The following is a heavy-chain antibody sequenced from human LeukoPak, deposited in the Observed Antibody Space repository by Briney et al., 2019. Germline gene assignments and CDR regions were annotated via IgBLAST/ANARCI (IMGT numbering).Heavy chain of an antibody. CDR3: AKYTSGTSYRGLDQ. V-gene: IGHV3-23*01. D-gene: IGHD3-10*01. J-gene: IGHJ4*02. CDR1: GLTVSSYG. CDR2: VIGSAVNT. Sequence: GESLRLSCGASGLTVSSYGMSWVRQAPGKGLEWVSTVIGSAVNTYYADSVKGRFTISRDDSKNTVYLQMNSLRAEDTAVYSCAKYTSGTSYRGLDQWGQGTLVTVSS.